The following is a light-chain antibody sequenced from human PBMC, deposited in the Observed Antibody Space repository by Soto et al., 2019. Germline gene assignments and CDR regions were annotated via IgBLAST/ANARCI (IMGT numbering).Light chain of an antibody. CDR1: SSNIGNNY. Sequence: QSVLTQPPSVSAAPGQKVTISCSGSSSNIGNNYVSWYQQLPGTAPKLLIYDNNKRPSGIPDRFSGSKSGTAATLGITGLQDGEEADYYCGTWDSSLSAGVFGGGTKVTVL. CDR3: GTWDSSLSAGV. J-gene: IGLJ2*01. V-gene: IGLV1-51*01. CDR2: DNN.